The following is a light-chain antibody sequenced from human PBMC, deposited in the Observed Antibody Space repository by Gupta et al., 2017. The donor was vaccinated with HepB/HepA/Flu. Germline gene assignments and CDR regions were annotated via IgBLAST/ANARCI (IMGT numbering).Light chain of an antibody. Sequence: DIQMTQSPSSLSASVGDRVTITCRASQTISSYLNWYQQKPGKAPKLLIYAASRVQSGVPSRFSSSGYAAYITLTSRMRPPEDFATDCIQQRDSTHRTFGQGTXLEIK. CDR2: AAS. V-gene: IGKV1-39*01. J-gene: IGKJ1*01. CDR1: QTISSY. CDR3: QQRDSTHRT.